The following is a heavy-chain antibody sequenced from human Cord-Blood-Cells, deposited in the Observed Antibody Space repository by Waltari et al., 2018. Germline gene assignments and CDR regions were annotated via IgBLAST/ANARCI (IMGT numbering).Heavy chain of an antibody. D-gene: IGHD6-13*01. J-gene: IGHJ3*02. CDR3: AREGIAAAVTGDAFDI. Sequence: QVQLVQSGAEVKKPGASVKVSCKASGYTFTSYGISWVRQAPGQGLEWMGWSRAYNGNTNYAQKLQGRVTMTTDTSTSTAYMELRSLRADDTAVYYCAREGIAAAVTGDAFDIWGQGTMVTVSS. V-gene: IGHV1-18*01. CDR1: GYTFTSYG. CDR2: SRAYNGNT.